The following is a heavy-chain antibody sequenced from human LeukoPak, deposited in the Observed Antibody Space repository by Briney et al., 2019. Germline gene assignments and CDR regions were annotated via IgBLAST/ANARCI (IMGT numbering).Heavy chain of an antibody. D-gene: IGHD3-22*01. CDR1: GFTFDDYA. Sequence: PGRSLRLSCAASGFTFDDYAMHWVRQAPGKGLEWVSGISWNSGSIGYADSVKGRFTISRDNAKNSLYLQMNSLRAEDTALYYCAKALDSSGSRSFDIWGQGTMVTVSS. CDR3: AKALDSSGSRSFDI. J-gene: IGHJ3*02. V-gene: IGHV3-9*01. CDR2: ISWNSGSI.